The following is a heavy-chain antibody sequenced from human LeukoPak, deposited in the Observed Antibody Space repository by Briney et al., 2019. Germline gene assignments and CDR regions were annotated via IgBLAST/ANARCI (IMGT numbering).Heavy chain of an antibody. CDR2: ISSSGSTI. CDR1: GFTFSSYE. V-gene: IGHV3-48*03. CDR3: ARDHSGWYNYYFDS. D-gene: IGHD6-19*01. Sequence: PGGSLRLSCAASGFTFSSYEMHWVRQAPGKGLEWVSYISSSGSTIYYADSVKGRFTISRDNAKNSLYLQMSSLRAEDTAVYFCARDHSGWYNYYFDSWGQGTLVTVSS. J-gene: IGHJ4*02.